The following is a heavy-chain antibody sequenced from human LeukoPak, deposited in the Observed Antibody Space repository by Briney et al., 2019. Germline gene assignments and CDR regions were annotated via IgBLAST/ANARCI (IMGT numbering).Heavy chain of an antibody. Sequence: GASVKVSCKASGYTFTSYGISWVRQAPGQGLEWMGWISAYNGNTNYAQKLQGRVTMTTDTSTSTAYMELRSLRSDDTAVYYCARSGVWADSSPSVDYWGQGTLVTVSS. CDR3: ARSGVWADSSPSVDY. V-gene: IGHV1-18*01. CDR2: ISAYNGNT. CDR1: GYTFTSYG. D-gene: IGHD6-6*01. J-gene: IGHJ4*02.